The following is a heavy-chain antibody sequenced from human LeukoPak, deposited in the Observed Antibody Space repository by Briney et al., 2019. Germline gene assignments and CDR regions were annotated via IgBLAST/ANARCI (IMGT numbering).Heavy chain of an antibody. J-gene: IGHJ4*02. CDR2: IYPGDSDT. CDR1: GYSFTSYW. Sequence: GESLKISCKGSGYSFTSYWIGWVRQMPGKGLEWMGIIYPGDSDTRYSPSFQGQVTISADKSISTAYLQWSSLKASDTAMYYCARVGYCSSTSCPLGGFDYWGQGTLVTVSS. D-gene: IGHD2-2*01. V-gene: IGHV5-51*01. CDR3: ARVGYCSSTSCPLGGFDY.